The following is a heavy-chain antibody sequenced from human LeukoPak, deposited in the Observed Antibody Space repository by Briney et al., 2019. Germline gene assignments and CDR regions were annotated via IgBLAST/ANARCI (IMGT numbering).Heavy chain of an antibody. D-gene: IGHD3-22*01. Sequence: GGSLRLSCAASGFTFSSYSMNWVRQAPGKGLEWVSSISSSSSYIYYADSVKGRFTISRDNAKNSLYLQMNSLRAEDTAVYYCARSHGYDSSGYLSPSDYWGQGTLVTVSS. CDR3: ARSHGYDSSGYLSPSDY. CDR1: GFTFSSYS. J-gene: IGHJ4*02. CDR2: ISSSSSYI. V-gene: IGHV3-21*01.